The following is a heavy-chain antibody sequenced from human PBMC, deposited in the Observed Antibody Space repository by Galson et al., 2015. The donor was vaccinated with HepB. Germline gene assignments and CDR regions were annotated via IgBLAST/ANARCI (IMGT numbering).Heavy chain of an antibody. V-gene: IGHV1-69*06. CDR2: IIPIFGSA. Sequence: SCKASGGTFSSHPISWVRQAPGQGLQWMGGIIPIFGSANYPQRFQGRVTITADKSTSTAYMELSSLRSEDTAVYYCTRAAGKMATIKEGDLYYGMDVWGQGTTVTVSS. D-gene: IGHD5-24*01. CDR3: TRAAGKMATIKEGDLYYGMDV. J-gene: IGHJ6*02. CDR1: GGTFSSHP.